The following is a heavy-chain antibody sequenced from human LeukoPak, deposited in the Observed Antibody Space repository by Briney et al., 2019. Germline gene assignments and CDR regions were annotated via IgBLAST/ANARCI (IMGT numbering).Heavy chain of an antibody. CDR2: IYSGGST. V-gene: IGHV3-66*01. D-gene: IGHD3-22*01. CDR1: GFTVNNNY. Sequence: PGGSLRLSCAASGFTVNNNYMNWVRQAPGKGLGWVSVIYSGGSTYYADSVKGRFTISRDNSKNTLYLQMNSLRAEDTAVYYCARESLYYYDSSGSRSFGFDIWGQGTMVTVSS. J-gene: IGHJ3*02. CDR3: ARESLYYYDSSGSRSFGFDI.